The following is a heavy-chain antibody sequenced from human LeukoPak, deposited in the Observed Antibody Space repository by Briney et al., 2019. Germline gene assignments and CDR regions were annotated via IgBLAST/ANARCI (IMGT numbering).Heavy chain of an antibody. V-gene: IGHV3-48*03. CDR1: GFTFSSYE. J-gene: IGHJ4*02. Sequence: GGSLRLSCAASGFTFSSYEMNWVRQAPGKGPEWVSYISSSGSTIYYADSVKGRFTISRDNAKNSLYLQMNSLRAEDTAIYYCATYRQVLLPFESWGQGTLVTVSS. D-gene: IGHD2-8*02. CDR3: ATYRQVLLPFES. CDR2: ISSSGSTI.